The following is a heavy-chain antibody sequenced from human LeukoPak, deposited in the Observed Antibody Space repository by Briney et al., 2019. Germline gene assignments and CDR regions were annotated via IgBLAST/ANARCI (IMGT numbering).Heavy chain of an antibody. CDR2: IYHSGTT. CDR1: GGSIRNYY. J-gene: IGHJ4*02. V-gene: IGHV4-59*01. D-gene: IGHD6-19*01. CDR3: ARDLSGYSSAVDYFDW. Sequence: SETLSLTCTASGGSIRNYYWGWIRQPPGKGLEWIGSIYHSGTTNYNPSLKSRVTISVDTSKNQFSLKLSSVTAADTAVYYCARDLSGYSSAVDYFDWWGQGTLVTVSS.